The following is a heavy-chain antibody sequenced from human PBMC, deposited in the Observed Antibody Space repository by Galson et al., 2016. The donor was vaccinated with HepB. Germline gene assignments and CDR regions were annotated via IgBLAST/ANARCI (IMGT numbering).Heavy chain of an antibody. Sequence: SVKVSCKASGYTFTGYYIHWVRQAPGQGLEWMGWINPSSGATEHAQKFQGRVTMTRDTSISTAYMDPSSLRSGDTAMYYCARIITMTPDFWGQGTLVTVSS. D-gene: IGHD3-3*01. CDR1: GYTFTGYY. J-gene: IGHJ4*02. CDR3: ARIITMTPDF. V-gene: IGHV1-2*02. CDR2: INPSSGAT.